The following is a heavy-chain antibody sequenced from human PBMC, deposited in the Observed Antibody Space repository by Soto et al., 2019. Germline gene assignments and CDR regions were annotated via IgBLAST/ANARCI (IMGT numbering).Heavy chain of an antibody. CDR1: GGTFSSYT. D-gene: IGHD4-4*01. CDR2: IIPIFGIA. Sequence: SVKVSCKASGGTFSSYTISWVRQAPGQGLEWRGRIIPIFGIANYAQKFQGRVTITADKSTSTAYMELSSLRSEDTAVYYCARTGEYYSADYWGQGNLVTVSS. J-gene: IGHJ4*02. V-gene: IGHV1-69*02. CDR3: ARTGEYYSADY.